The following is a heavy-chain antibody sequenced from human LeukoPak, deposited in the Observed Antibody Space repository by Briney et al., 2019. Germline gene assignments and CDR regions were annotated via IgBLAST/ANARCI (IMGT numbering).Heavy chain of an antibody. J-gene: IGHJ4*02. V-gene: IGHV1-2*02. CDR3: ARAKVPAATWGVFDY. D-gene: IGHD2-2*01. CDR2: INPNSGGT. Sequence: ASVKVSCKASGYTFTGYYMHWVRQAPGQGLEWMGWINPNSGGTNYAQKFQGRVTMTRDTSISTAYMELSRLRSDDTAVYYCARAKVPAATWGVFDYWGQGTLVTVSS. CDR1: GYTFTGYY.